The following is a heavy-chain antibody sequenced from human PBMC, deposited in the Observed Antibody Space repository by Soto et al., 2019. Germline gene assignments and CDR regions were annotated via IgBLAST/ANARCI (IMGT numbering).Heavy chain of an antibody. D-gene: IGHD2-2*01. CDR1: GCSISSGGYY. V-gene: IGHV4-31*03. J-gene: IGHJ3*02. CDR2: IYYSGST. CDR3: ARDWRGYCSSTSCYAFDI. Sequence: TLCLPCTVAGCSISSGGYYWSWIRQHPGKGLEWIGYIYYSGSTYYNPSLKSRVTISVDTSKNQFSLKLSSVTAADTAVYYCARDWRGYCSSTSCYAFDIWGQGTMVTVSS.